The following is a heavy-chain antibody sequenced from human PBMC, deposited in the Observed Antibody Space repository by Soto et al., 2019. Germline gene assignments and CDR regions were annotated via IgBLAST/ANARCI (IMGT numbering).Heavy chain of an antibody. Sequence: EVQLLEAGGGLVQPGGSLRLSCAASGFTFDTYAMSWVRQAPGKGLEWVSGITGSGGSTDYADSVKGRFTISRDTSRNKLYLHMSRLCVEDTAIYYCARESGTASQFDYWGQGTLVTVSS. CDR2: ITGSGGST. V-gene: IGHV3-23*01. CDR1: GFTFDTYA. J-gene: IGHJ4*02. CDR3: ARESGTASQFDY. D-gene: IGHD1-7*01.